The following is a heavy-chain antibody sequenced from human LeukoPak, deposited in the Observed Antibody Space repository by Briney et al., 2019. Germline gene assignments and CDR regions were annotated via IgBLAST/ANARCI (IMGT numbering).Heavy chain of an antibody. CDR1: GYSFSSYW. Sequence: GESLKISRKGSGYSFSSYWIGWVREMPGKGLEWVGVINPGDSYIRYGPSFQGQITISVDKSIKTAYLQWGSLKASDTAVYYCARGQQVQGYNWFDPWGQGTPVTVSS. V-gene: IGHV5-51*01. CDR2: INPGDSYI. CDR3: ARGQQVQGYNWFDP. D-gene: IGHD3-10*01. J-gene: IGHJ5*02.